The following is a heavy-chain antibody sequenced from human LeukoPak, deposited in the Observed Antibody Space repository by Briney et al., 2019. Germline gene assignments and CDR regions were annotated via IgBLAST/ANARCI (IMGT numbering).Heavy chain of an antibody. D-gene: IGHD1-14*01. V-gene: IGHV4-38-2*02. Sequence: SETLSLTCTVSGCSISRGYHWGWVRQPPGKGLEWIGSVHQSGSTYYNPSLKSRLTISADTSKNQFSLKLDSVTAADTAVYYCARVNFNPDYWGQGTLVTVSS. J-gene: IGHJ4*02. CDR3: ARVNFNPDY. CDR1: GCSISRGYH. CDR2: VHQSGST.